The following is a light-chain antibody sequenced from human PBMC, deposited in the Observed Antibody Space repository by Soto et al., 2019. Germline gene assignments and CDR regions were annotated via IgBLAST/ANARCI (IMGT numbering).Light chain of an antibody. CDR2: EVS. CDR3: ISYTNSITLYV. J-gene: IGLJ1*01. Sequence: SALTXPSSVSGSPGQSITISCTGTSSDVGGYNYVSWYQQHPGKAPKLMIYEVSNRPSGVSHRFSGSKSGNTASLTISGLPAEDEADYYCISYTNSITLYVFGTGAKSPS. V-gene: IGLV2-14*01. CDR1: SSDVGGYNY.